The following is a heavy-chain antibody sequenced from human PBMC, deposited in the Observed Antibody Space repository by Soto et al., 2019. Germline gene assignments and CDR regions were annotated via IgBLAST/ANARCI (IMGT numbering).Heavy chain of an antibody. CDR2: INSDGSST. Sequence: PGGSLRLSCAASGFTFSSYWMHWVRQAPGKGLVWVSRINSDGSSTSYADSVKGRFTISRDNAKNTLYLQMNSLRAEDTVFFYCARSGTPIPGYYYYYMDVWGKGTTVTVSS. J-gene: IGHJ6*03. D-gene: IGHD5-12*01. V-gene: IGHV3-74*01. CDR3: ARSGTPIPGYYYYYMDV. CDR1: GFTFSSYW.